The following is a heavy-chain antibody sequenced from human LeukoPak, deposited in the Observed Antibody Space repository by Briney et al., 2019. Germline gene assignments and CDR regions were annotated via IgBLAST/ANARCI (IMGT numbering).Heavy chain of an antibody. CDR2: INHSGST. V-gene: IGHV4-34*01. CDR1: GASFSGYY. J-gene: IGHJ5*02. CDR3: ARDLTIFGVARFDP. D-gene: IGHD3-3*01. Sequence: PSETLSLTCAVYGASFSGYYWSWIRQPPGKGLEWLGEINHSGSTNYNPSLKSRVTISVDTSKNQFSLKLSSVTAADTAVYYCARDLTIFGVARFDPWGQGTLVTVSS.